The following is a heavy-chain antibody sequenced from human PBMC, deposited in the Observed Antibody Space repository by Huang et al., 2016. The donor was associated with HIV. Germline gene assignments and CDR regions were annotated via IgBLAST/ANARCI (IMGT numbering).Heavy chain of an antibody. J-gene: IGHJ5*02. CDR3: VRGSSYTKRHWFDP. CDR2: VHRSGRT. D-gene: IGHD6-19*01. Sequence: QVQLQQWGAGLLKPSETLSLTCAIYGGSFDDYFWAWLRQPPGKGLEWIGEVHRSGRTNNDPSLESRVTMSADTSNNQFSVKLTSVTAADTGLYFCVRGSSYTKRHWFDPWGQGTLVTVSS. V-gene: IGHV4-34*01. CDR1: GGSFDDYF.